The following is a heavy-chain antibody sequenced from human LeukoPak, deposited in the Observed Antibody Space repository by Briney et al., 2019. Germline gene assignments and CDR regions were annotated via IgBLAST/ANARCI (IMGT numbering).Heavy chain of an antibody. Sequence: PETSLRLSCAASGFTFSTFAMHWVRQTPGEGLEWVAFISSDGSHKYYADSVKGRFTIFRDNSKKTLYLEMSSLRGEDTAVYFCARDHYNHDIMTGHSITYWGQGALVTVSS. CDR2: ISSDGSHK. CDR3: ARDHYNHDIMTGHSITY. J-gene: IGHJ4*02. CDR1: GFTFSTFA. V-gene: IGHV3-30*04. D-gene: IGHD3-9*01.